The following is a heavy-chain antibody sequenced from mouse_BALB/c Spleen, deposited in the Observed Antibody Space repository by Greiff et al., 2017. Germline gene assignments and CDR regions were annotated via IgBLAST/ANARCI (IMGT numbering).Heavy chain of an antibody. CDR2: INPSTGYT. D-gene: IGHD6-1*01. J-gene: IGHJ4*01. V-gene: IGHV1-7*01. Sequence: QVQLQQSGAELAKPGASVKMSCKASGYTFTSYWMHWVKQRPGQGLEWIGYINPSTGYTEYNQKFKDKATLTADKSSSTAYMQLSSLTSEDSAVYCCARRGGAFDYWGQGTSVTVSS. CDR1: GYTFTSYW. CDR3: ARRGGAFDY.